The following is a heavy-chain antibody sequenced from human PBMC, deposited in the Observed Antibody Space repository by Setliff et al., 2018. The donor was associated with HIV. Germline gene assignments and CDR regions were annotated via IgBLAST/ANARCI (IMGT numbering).Heavy chain of an antibody. D-gene: IGHD3-22*01. CDR1: GYPISSSHW. CDR2: IYYSGST. CDR3: ASRVYYYDSSGYLREEGFDP. Sequence: SETLSLTCAVSGYPISSSHWWGWIRQPPGKGLEWIGYIYYSGSTNYNPSLKSRVTMSVDTSKNRFSLKLSSVTAFDTAVYYCASRVYYYDSSGYLREEGFDPWGQGTLVTVSS. J-gene: IGHJ5*02. V-gene: IGHV4-28*06.